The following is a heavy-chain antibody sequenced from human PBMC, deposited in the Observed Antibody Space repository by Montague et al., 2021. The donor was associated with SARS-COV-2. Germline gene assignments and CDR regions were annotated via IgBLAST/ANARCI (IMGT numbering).Heavy chain of an antibody. V-gene: IGHV4-39*01. J-gene: IGHJ4*02. D-gene: IGHD2/OR15-2a*01. CDR3: ASLFSCNTSFDEVQGYYFDD. Sequence: SETLSLTCTVSGASISSPGYYWGWIRQPPGKGLEWIGFMSYSGSTYYNPSLKSRVTISIDTSKNQFSLSLNSVTAADTAVYYCASLFSCNTSFDEVQGYYFDDWGQGALVTVSS. CDR1: GASISSPGYY. CDR2: MSYSGST.